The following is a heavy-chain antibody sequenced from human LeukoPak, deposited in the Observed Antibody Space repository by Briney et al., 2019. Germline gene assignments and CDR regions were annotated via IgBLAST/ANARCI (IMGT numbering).Heavy chain of an antibody. Sequence: PGGSLRLSCVTSGFNFSDSRMTCVRQAPGKGLQWVANVNRDGTEKHFLDSVEGRFTISRDNAKKSLYLQMSSLRPQDTAMYFCVRGDWYFESWGQGTLVTVSS. CDR2: VNRDGTEK. CDR1: GFNFSDSR. J-gene: IGHJ4*02. D-gene: IGHD2-21*01. V-gene: IGHV3-7*04. CDR3: VRGDWYFES.